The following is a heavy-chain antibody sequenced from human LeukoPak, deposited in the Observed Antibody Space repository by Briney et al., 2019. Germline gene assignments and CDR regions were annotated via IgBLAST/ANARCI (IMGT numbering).Heavy chain of an antibody. D-gene: IGHD3-22*01. J-gene: IGHJ3*02. CDR3: AGYYYDSSGWRHAFDI. V-gene: IGHV1-69*05. Sequence: SVKVSCKASGGTFSSYAISWVRQAPGQGLEWMGGIIPIFGTANYAQKFQGRVTITTEESTSTAYMELSSLRSEDTAVYYCAGYYYDSSGWRHAFDIWGQGTMVTVSS. CDR1: GGTFSSYA. CDR2: IIPIFGTA.